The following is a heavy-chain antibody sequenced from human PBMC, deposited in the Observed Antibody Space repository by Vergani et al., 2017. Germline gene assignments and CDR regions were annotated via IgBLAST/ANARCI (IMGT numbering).Heavy chain of an antibody. D-gene: IGHD3-9*01. CDR3: ARGDYGILTGYRY. CDR2: INPSGGHT. CDR1: GYTFSNYY. Sequence: QVQVVQSGAELKKSGASVKVSCKTSGYTFSNYYMHWVRQAPGQGLEWMGIINPSGGHTNHAQKFQGRVTMTRDTSTSTVYMELSSLRSEDTAIYYCARGDYGILTGYRYWGQGTLVTVSA. V-gene: IGHV1-46*03. J-gene: IGHJ4*02.